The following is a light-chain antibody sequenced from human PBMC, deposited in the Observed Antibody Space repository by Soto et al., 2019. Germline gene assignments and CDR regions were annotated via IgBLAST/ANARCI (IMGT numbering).Light chain of an antibody. CDR1: SSDVGAYDF. J-gene: IGLJ1*01. V-gene: IGLV2-14*03. Sequence: QSVLNRPASVSGSPLHSIAISCTGTSSDVGAYDFVSWYQQHPDKAPKLLIYEVSNRPSGVSDRFSGSKSVNTATLTISGLQAEDEADYYCSSHTTSNTRVFGTGTKVPVL. CDR3: SSHTTSNTRV. CDR2: EVS.